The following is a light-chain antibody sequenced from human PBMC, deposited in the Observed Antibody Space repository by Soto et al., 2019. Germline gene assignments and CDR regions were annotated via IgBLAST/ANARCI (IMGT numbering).Light chain of an antibody. Sequence: EIVMTQSPATLSVSPGERATLSCRASQSISTELAWYQQKPGQPPRLLIYSASTRATGVPARFTGSRSGSEFNLTISRLQSEDFAVYYYQQGHNRPLTFGQGTRLEI. CDR2: SAS. J-gene: IGKJ2*01. CDR1: QSISTE. V-gene: IGKV3-15*01. CDR3: QQGHNRPLT.